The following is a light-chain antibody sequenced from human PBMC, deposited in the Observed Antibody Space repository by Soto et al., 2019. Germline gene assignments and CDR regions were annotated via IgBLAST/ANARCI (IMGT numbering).Light chain of an antibody. J-gene: IGKJ2*01. CDR3: QLIYTIPYT. Sequence: DIQMTQSPSSLPASVGDRVTLTCRASQSISTYLNWYQQKPGKAPKLLIYAASRLQSGVPSRLSGSGSGTDFALTISSLQPEDFSTYYCQLIYTIPYTFGQGTKLEIK. CDR1: QSISTY. V-gene: IGKV1-39*01. CDR2: AAS.